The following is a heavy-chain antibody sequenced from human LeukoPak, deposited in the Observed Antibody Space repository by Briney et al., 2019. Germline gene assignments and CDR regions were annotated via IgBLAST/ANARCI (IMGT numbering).Heavy chain of an antibody. D-gene: IGHD5-24*01. CDR3: ARGSWSRGAFDI. CDR1: GYTFTSYD. V-gene: IGHV1-8*01. CDR2: VNPNSGNT. Sequence: ASVKVSCKASGYTFTSYDINWVRQATGQGLEWMGWVNPNSGNTGYAQKFQGRVTMTRNTSISTAYMELSSLRSEDTAVYYCARGSWSRGAFDIWGQGTMVTVSS. J-gene: IGHJ3*02.